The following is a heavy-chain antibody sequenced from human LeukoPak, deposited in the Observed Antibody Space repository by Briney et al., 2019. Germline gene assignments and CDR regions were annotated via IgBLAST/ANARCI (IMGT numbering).Heavy chain of an antibody. V-gene: IGHV4-34*01. J-gene: IGHJ4*02. CDR3: ARGRGAARFVTIEFDY. CDR2: INHRGST. Sequence: SETLSLTCAVYGGSFSGYHWSWIRQPPGKGLEWIGEINHRGSTNYNPSLKSRVTMSVDTSKNQFSLKLSSVTAADTAVYYCARGRGAARFVTIEFDYWGQGALVTVSS. D-gene: IGHD6-6*01. CDR1: GGSFSGYH.